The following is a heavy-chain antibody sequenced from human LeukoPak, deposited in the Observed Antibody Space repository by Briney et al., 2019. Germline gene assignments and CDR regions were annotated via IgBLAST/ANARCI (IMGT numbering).Heavy chain of an antibody. V-gene: IGHV3-33*01. D-gene: IGHD3-9*01. CDR1: GYSFSNNG. Sequence: GGSLRLSCVASGYSFSNNGMHWVRQAPGKGLEWVAVIWNDGSKKYHADSVKGRFTISSDSSKNTLYLQLNSLRVEDTAVYYCARHFTTGSIDHWGQGNLVTVSS. J-gene: IGHJ4*02. CDR2: IWNDGSKK. CDR3: ARHFTTGSIDH.